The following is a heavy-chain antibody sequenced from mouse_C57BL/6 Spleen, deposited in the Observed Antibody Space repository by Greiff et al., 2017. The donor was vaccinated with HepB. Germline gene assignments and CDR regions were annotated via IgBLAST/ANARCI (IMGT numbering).Heavy chain of an antibody. CDR3: ARMGAQATDFDY. CDR1: GYAFSSYW. J-gene: IGHJ2*01. CDR2: IYPGDGDT. D-gene: IGHD3-2*02. Sequence: VQLQQSGAELVKPGASVKISCKASGYAFSSYWMNWVKQRPGKGLEWIGQIYPGDGDTNYNGKFKGKATLTADKSSSTAYMQLSSLTSEDSAVYFCARMGAQATDFDYWGQGTTLTVSS. V-gene: IGHV1-80*01.